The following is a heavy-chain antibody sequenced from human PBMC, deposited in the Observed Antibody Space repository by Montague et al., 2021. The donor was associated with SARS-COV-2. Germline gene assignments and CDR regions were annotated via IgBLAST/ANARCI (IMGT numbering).Heavy chain of an antibody. Sequence: SETLSLTCTVSGGSISGYYWSWFRQSAGKGLEWIGRIYNGGSTSYNPSLKSRVTMSVDTSKNQFSLKLSSVTAADTAVYYCVRDQGRSHWNYPDYWGQGTLVTVSS. J-gene: IGHJ4*02. D-gene: IGHD1-1*01. V-gene: IGHV4-4*07. CDR3: VRDQGRSHWNYPDY. CDR1: GGSISGYY. CDR2: IYNGGST.